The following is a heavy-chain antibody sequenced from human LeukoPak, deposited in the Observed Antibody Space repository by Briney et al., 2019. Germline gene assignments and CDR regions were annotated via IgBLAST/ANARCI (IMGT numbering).Heavy chain of an antibody. CDR2: ISGSGGST. J-gene: IGHJ4*02. D-gene: IGHD3-9*01. CDR3: AKRYYDILTGYRHFDY. Sequence: GRSLRLSCAASGFTFSSYAMHWVRQAPGKGLEWVSAISGSGGSTYYADSVKGRFTISRDNSKNTLYLQMNSLRAEDTAVYYCAKRYYDILTGYRHFDYWGQGTLVTVSS. V-gene: IGHV3-23*01. CDR1: GFTFSSYA.